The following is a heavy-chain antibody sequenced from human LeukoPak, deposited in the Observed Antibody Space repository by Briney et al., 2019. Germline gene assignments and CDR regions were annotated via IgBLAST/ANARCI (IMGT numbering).Heavy chain of an antibody. CDR3: ARGRRFYIDY. J-gene: IGHJ4*02. CDR1: GGSFSGYY. V-gene: IGHV4-34*01. D-gene: IGHD5-24*01. CDR2: INHSGST. Sequence: PSETLSLTCAVYGGSFSGYYWSWIRQPPGKGLEWIGEINHSGSTNYNPSLKSRVTISVDTSKNQFPLKLSAVTAADTAVYYCARGRRFYIDYWGQGTLVTVSS.